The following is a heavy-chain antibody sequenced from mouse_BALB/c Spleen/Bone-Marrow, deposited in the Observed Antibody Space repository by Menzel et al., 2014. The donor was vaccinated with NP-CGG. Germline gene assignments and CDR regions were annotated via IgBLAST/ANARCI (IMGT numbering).Heavy chain of an antibody. D-gene: IGHD1-2*01. V-gene: IGHV2-9*02. J-gene: IGHJ2*01. CDR3: ARSHYPYYFDY. CDR1: GFSLTSYG. CDR2: IWADGST. Sequence: VQLQQSGPGLVAPSQSLSITCTVSGFSLTSYGVHWVRPPPGKGLEWLGVIWADGSTNYNSALMSRLSISKDNSKSQVFLKMNSLQTDDTAMYYCARSHYPYYFDYWGQGTTLTVSS.